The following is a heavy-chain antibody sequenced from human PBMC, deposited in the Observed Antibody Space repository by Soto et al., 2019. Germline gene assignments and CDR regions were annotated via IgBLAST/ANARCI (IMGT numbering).Heavy chain of an antibody. CDR1: GFTFSSYS. CDR3: ASDGCSGSNCFAWFVP. V-gene: IGHV3-48*01. CDR2: ISSSSTTK. Sequence: EVQLVESGGGLVQPGGSLRLSCAASGFTFSSYSMNWVRQAPGKGQEWVSYISSSSTTKYYADSVKGRFTISRDNAKDLLFLQMNRRRAEDTAVYYCASDGCSGSNCFAWFVPWGPGTLVTVSS. J-gene: IGHJ5*02. D-gene: IGHD2-15*01.